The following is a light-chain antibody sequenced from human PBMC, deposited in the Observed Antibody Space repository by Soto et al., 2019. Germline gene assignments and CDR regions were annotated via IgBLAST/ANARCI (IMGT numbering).Light chain of an antibody. CDR3: HQRQSWPRT. Sequence: EIVLTQSPGTLSLSPGERATLSCRASQSVDSTYLAWYQQKPDQSPRLLIYATSTRAAGIPDRFSASGSGTDFTLTISDVQPEDFALYYCHQRQSWPRTFGQGTKVDIK. J-gene: IGKJ1*01. CDR2: ATS. V-gene: IGKV3D-20*02. CDR1: QSVDSTY.